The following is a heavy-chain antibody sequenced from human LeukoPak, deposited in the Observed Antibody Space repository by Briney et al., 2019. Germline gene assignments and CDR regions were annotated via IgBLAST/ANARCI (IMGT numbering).Heavy chain of an antibody. CDR3: ARELRGGLSGNLGGLFASYHTYYYMDV. V-gene: IGHV1-46*01. D-gene: IGHD1-26*01. CDR2: INPSDGAT. CDR1: GYTFTTYY. Sequence: ASVKVSCKASGYTFTTYYIHWVRQAPGQGLEWMGMINPSDGATTYAQKFQGRGTMTRDMSTTTVYMDVRTLRSEDTAVYFCARELRGGLSGNLGGLFASYHTYYYMDVWGRGTTVTVSS. J-gene: IGHJ6*03.